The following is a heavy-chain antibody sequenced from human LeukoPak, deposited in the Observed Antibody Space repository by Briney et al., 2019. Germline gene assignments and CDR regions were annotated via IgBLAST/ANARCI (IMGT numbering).Heavy chain of an antibody. CDR2: ISSSSSTI. CDR3: ARDLILWFGELSQNYYGMDV. Sequence: GGSLRLSCAASGFTFSSYSMNWVRQAPGKGLEWVSYISSSSSTIYYADSVKGRFTISRDNAKNSLYLQMNSLRAEDTAVYYCARDLILWFGELSQNYYGMDVWGQGTTVTASS. V-gene: IGHV3-48*01. CDR1: GFTFSSYS. D-gene: IGHD3-10*01. J-gene: IGHJ6*02.